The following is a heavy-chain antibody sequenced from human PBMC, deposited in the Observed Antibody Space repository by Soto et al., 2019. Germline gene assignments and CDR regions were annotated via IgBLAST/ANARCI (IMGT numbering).Heavy chain of an antibody. Sequence: QVQLVQSGAEVKKPGSSVKVSCKASGGTFRSYAISWVRQAPGQGLEWMGGIIPIFGTANYAQKFQGRVTITADESTSTAYMELSSLRSEDTAVYYCARDNTVTRYYYYGMDVWGQGTTVTVSS. V-gene: IGHV1-69*01. D-gene: IGHD4-17*01. J-gene: IGHJ6*02. CDR2: IIPIFGTA. CDR1: GGTFRSYA. CDR3: ARDNTVTRYYYYGMDV.